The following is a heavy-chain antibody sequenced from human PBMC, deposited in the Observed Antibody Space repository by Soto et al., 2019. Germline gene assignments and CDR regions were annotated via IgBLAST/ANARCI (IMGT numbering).Heavy chain of an antibody. CDR3: AKGVAGWYYFDY. CDR1: GFTFDDYA. V-gene: IGHV3-9*01. CDR2: ISWNVGSI. D-gene: IGHD3-3*01. J-gene: IGHJ4*02. Sequence: EVQLVESGGGLVQPGRSLRLSYAASGFTFDDYAMHWVRQAPGKGLEWVSGISWNVGSIAYADSVKGRFTISRDNAKNSLYLQMNSLRAEDTALYYCAKGVAGWYYFDYWGQGTLVTVSS.